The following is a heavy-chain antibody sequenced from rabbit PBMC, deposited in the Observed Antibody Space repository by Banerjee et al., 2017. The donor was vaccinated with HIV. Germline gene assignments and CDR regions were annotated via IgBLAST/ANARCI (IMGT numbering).Heavy chain of an antibody. V-gene: IGHV1S40*01. D-gene: IGHD1-1*01. CDR3: ARSTSGYDIGDL. CDR2: IYGGSSGST. Sequence: QSLEESGGDLVTPGASLTLTCAASGFSFSGIYYMCWVRQAPGKGLEWIACIYGGSSGSTHYASWAKGRFTISSHNAQNTLYLQLNSLTAADTATYFCARSTSGYDIGDLWGPGTLVTVS. J-gene: IGHJ4*01. CDR1: GFSFSGIYY.